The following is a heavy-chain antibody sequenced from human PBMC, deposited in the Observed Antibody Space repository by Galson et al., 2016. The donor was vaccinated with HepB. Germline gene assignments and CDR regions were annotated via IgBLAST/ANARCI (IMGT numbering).Heavy chain of an antibody. CDR3: ARDLPLLG. Sequence: SLRLSCAASGFTFRTSWMSWVRQPPGKGPEWVANINPDGSQTYYVDSVKGRFNISRDNSKNTLYLQMNSLRAEDTAVYYCARDLPLLGWGQGTLVTVSS. D-gene: IGHD2-15*01. CDR1: GFTFRTSW. J-gene: IGHJ4*02. V-gene: IGHV3-7*03. CDR2: INPDGSQT.